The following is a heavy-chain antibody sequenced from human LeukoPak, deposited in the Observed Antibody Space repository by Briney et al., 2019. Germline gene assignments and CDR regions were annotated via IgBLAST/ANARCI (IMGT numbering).Heavy chain of an antibody. CDR2: ISYDGSNK. J-gene: IGHJ4*02. V-gene: IGHV3-30*18. D-gene: IGHD6-19*01. Sequence: GGSLRLSCAASGFTFSSYAMSWVRQAPGKGLEWVAVISYDGSNKYYADSVKGRFTISRDNSKNTLYLQMNSLRAEDTAVYYCAKSLGIAVAGYYFDYWGQGTLVTVSS. CDR1: GFTFSSYA. CDR3: AKSLGIAVAGYYFDY.